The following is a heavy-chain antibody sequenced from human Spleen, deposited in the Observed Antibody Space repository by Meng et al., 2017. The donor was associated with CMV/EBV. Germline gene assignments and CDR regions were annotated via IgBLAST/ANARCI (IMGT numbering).Heavy chain of an antibody. V-gene: IGHV3-21*01. J-gene: IGHJ4*01. Sequence: FSGCSMNWVRQTPGKGLEWVSSITSRSSNTDYSDSVKGRFTISRDNAKNSLYLQMNSLRDEDTAVYYCARDLIRGVVGARPRGPGDLWGHGTLVTVSS. CDR1: FSGCS. D-gene: IGHD1-26*01. CDR2: ITSRSSNT. CDR3: ARDLIRGVVGARPRGPGDL.